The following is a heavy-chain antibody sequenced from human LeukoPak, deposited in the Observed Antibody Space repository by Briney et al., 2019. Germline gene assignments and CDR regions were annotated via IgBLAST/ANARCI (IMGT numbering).Heavy chain of an antibody. Sequence: SETLSLTGTVSGGSISSYYWSWIQQPPGKGLEWIGYIYYSGSTNYNPSLKSRVTISVDTSKNQFSLKLSSVTAADTAVYYYAEGRSYYYYMDVWGKGTTVTISS. CDR2: IYYSGST. J-gene: IGHJ6*03. CDR1: GGSISSYY. D-gene: IGHD3-10*01. V-gene: IGHV4-59*12. CDR3: AEGRSYYYYMDV.